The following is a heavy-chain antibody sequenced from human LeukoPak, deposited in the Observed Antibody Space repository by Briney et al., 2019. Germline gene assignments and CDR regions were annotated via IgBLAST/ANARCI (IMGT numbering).Heavy chain of an antibody. CDR3: ARTHYDILTGYSGWFDP. CDR2: IYSGGST. CDR1: GFTFSDYY. J-gene: IGHJ5*02. Sequence: PGGSLRLSCAASGFTFSDYYMSWVRQAPGKGLEWVSVIYSGGSTYYADSVKGRFTISRDNSKNTLYLQMNSLRAEDTAVYYCARTHYDILTGYSGWFDPWGQGTLVTVSS. D-gene: IGHD3-9*01. V-gene: IGHV3-53*01.